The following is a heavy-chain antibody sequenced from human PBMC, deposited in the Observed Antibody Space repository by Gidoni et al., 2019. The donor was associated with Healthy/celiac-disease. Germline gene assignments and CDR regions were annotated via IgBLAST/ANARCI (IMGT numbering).Heavy chain of an antibody. Sequence: DVQLVESGGVVVQPGGSLSLPCPSSVFPFDDYTMHWVRQAPGKGLEWVSVISWDGGSTYDADAVKGRFTISRDNSKNSLYLQMNSLRTEDTALYYCAKEKVAGYYGMDVWGKGTTVTVSS. CDR3: AKEKVAGYYGMDV. D-gene: IGHD2-15*01. V-gene: IGHV3-43*01. CDR1: VFPFDDYT. J-gene: IGHJ6*04. CDR2: ISWDGGST.